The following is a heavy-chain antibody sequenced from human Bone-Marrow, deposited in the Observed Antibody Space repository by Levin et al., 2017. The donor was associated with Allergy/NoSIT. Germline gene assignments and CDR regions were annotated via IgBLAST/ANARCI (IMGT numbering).Heavy chain of an antibody. Sequence: ASVKVSCAASGFTFSNYWMHWVRQVPGRGLVWISYINPDGSSTSYADSVKGRFTISRDNAKNMLYLQMSSLRAEDTAVYYCLRVSASSPVPFDYWGQGTLVTASS. CDR3: LRVSASSPVPFDY. D-gene: IGHD2-2*01. V-gene: IGHV3-74*01. CDR1: GFTFSNYW. J-gene: IGHJ4*02. CDR2: INPDGSST.